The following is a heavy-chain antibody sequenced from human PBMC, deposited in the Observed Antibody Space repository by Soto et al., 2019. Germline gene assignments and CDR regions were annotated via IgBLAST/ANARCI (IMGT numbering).Heavy chain of an antibody. J-gene: IGHJ5*02. Sequence: GGSLRLSCAASGFTFSSYAMHWVRQAPGKGLEWVAVISYDGSNKYYADSVKGRFTISRDNSKNTLYLQMNSLRAEDTAVYYCARGRSWGTYYYYDSSGENWFDPWGQGTLLT. CDR2: ISYDGSNK. D-gene: IGHD3-22*01. CDR3: ARGRSWGTYYYYDSSGENWFDP. CDR1: GFTFSSYA. V-gene: IGHV3-30-3*01.